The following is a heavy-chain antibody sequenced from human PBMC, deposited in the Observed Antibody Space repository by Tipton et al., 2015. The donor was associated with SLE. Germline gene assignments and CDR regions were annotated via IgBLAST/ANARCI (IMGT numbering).Heavy chain of an antibody. V-gene: IGHV4-61*08. CDR2: IYYSGST. Sequence: TLSLTCTVSGGSIGSGGYYWSWIRQHPGKGLEWIGYIYYSGSTNYNPSLKSRVTISVGTSKNQFSLKLSSMTAADTAVYYCARCTTEVTLDYWGQGTLVTVSS. J-gene: IGHJ4*02. CDR3: ARCTTEVTLDY. CDR1: GGSIGSGGYY. D-gene: IGHD2-21*02.